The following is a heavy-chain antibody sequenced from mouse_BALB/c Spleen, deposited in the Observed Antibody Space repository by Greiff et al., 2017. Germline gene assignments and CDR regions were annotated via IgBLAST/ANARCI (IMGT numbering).Heavy chain of an antibody. D-gene: IGHD2-1*01. J-gene: IGHJ1*01. V-gene: IGHV5-6*02. Sequence: DVMLVESGGDLVKPGGSLKLSCAASGFTFSSYGMSWVRQTPDKRLEWVATISSGGSYTYYPDSVKGRFTISRDNAKNTLYLQMSSLKSEDTAMYYCARHGYGNYEHFDVWGAGTTVTVSS. CDR1: GFTFSSYG. CDR2: ISSGGSYT. CDR3: ARHGYGNYEHFDV.